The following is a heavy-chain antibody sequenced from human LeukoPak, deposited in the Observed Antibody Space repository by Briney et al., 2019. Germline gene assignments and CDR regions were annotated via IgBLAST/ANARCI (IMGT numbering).Heavy chain of an antibody. V-gene: IGHV3-21*01. J-gene: IGHJ3*02. Sequence: PGGSLRLSCAASGFTFSSYSMNWARQAPGKGLEWVSSISSSSSYIYYADSVKGRFTISRDNAKNSLYLQMNSLRAEDTAVYYCARDDPIESITIFGVVKVSDAFDIWGQGTMVTVSS. CDR1: GFTFSSYS. CDR3: ARDDPIESITIFGVVKVSDAFDI. D-gene: IGHD3-3*01. CDR2: ISSSSSYI.